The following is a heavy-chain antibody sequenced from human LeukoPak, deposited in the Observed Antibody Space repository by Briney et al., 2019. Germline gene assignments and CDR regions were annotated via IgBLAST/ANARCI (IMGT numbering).Heavy chain of an antibody. Sequence: PPETLSLTCAVYGGSFSGYYWSWIRQPPGKGLEWIGEINHSGSTNYNPSLKSRVTISVDTSKNQFSLKLSSVTAADTAVYYCARGGYYRGIDYWGQGTLVTVPS. CDR1: GGSFSGYY. CDR2: INHSGST. CDR3: ARGGYYRGIDY. J-gene: IGHJ4*02. D-gene: IGHD3-3*01. V-gene: IGHV4-34*01.